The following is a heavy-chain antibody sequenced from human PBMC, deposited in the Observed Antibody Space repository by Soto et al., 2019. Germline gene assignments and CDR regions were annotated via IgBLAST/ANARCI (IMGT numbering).Heavy chain of an antibody. CDR3: ASARHIGP. D-gene: IGHD2-21*01. V-gene: IGHV3-7*01. CDR1: GFTFSNYW. Sequence: GGSLRLSCTACGFTFSNYWMSWVRQAPGKGLEWVANIGQDGRQRNYVDSVKGGFTISRDNAENSLYLQMNSLRAEDTAIYYCASARHIGPWGQGTLVTVSS. J-gene: IGHJ5*02. CDR2: IGQDGRQR.